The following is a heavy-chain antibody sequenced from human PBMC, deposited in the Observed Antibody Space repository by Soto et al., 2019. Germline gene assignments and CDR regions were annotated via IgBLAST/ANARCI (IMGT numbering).Heavy chain of an antibody. D-gene: IGHD3-3*01. J-gene: IGHJ5*02. CDR2: IYHSGST. CDR3: ARAGPIFGVAIDWSPIDP. CDR1: GGSISSGGYS. V-gene: IGHV4-30-2*01. Sequence: PSETLSLTCAVSGGSISSGGYSWSWIRQPPGKGLEWIGYIYHSGSTYYNPSLKSRVTISVDRSKNQFSLKLSSVTAADTAVYYCARAGPIFGVAIDWSPIDPWGQGTLVTVSS.